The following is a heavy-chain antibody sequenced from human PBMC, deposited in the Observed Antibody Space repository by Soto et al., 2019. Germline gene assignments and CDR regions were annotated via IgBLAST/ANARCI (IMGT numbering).Heavy chain of an antibody. D-gene: IGHD3-10*01. CDR3: ALLVRGDNVMYV. Sequence: QVQLVESGGGVVQPGRSLRLSCAASGFIFSRYAMHWVRQAPGKGLEWVAVISHDGSNEYYADSMGGRFTISRDNSRNTLYVQMNSLRVEDTAVYYCALLVRGDNVMYVWGQGTTVTVAS. V-gene: IGHV3-30*03. CDR2: ISHDGSNE. J-gene: IGHJ6*01. CDR1: GFIFSRYA.